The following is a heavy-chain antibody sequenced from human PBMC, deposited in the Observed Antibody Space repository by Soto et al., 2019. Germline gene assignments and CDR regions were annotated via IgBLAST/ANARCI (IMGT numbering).Heavy chain of an antibody. CDR1: GGSISSYY. CDR3: ARLTESYAEIITGTTGGNWFDP. D-gene: IGHD1-7*01. CDR2: IYYSGST. V-gene: IGHV4-59*08. J-gene: IGHJ5*02. Sequence: QVQLQESGPGLVKPSETLSLTCTVSGGSISSYYWSWIRQPPGKGLEWIGYIYYSGSTNYNPSLKSRVTISVETSKNQFSLKLSSVTAADTAVYYCARLTESYAEIITGTTGGNWFDPWGQGTLVTVSS.